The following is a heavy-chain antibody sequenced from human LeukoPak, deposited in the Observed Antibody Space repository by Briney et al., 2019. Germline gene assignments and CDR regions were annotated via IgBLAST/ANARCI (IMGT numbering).Heavy chain of an antibody. CDR2: LSGYSCNT. CDR1: GYTFTNYG. CDR3: ARDAVSTTTVGGIDY. V-gene: IGHV1-18*01. J-gene: IGHJ4*02. Sequence: ASVKVSCKASGYTFTNYGISLVRQAPGQGLEWMGWLSGYSCNTKYAEEIQGRVTMTTDTSTSTTYTELRSLRSDDTAVYYCARDAVSTTTVGGIDYWGQGTLVTVSS. D-gene: IGHD5/OR15-5a*01.